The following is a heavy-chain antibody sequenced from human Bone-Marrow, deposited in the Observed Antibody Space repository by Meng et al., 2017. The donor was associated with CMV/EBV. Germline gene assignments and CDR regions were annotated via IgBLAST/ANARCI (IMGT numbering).Heavy chain of an antibody. V-gene: IGHV1-46*01. CDR2: INPSGGST. Sequence: SVKVPCKASGHTFTSYYMHWVRQAPGQGLEWMGIINPSGGSTSYAQKFQGRVTMTRDTSTSTVYMELSSLRSEDTAVYYCARTTKSGILWYYYDSSGYWDYWGQGTLVTVSS. D-gene: IGHD3-22*01. CDR3: ARTTKSGILWYYYDSSGYWDY. J-gene: IGHJ4*02. CDR1: GHTFTSYY.